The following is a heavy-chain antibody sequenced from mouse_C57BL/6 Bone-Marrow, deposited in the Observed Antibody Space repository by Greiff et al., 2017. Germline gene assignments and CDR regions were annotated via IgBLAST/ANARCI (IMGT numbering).Heavy chain of an antibody. V-gene: IGHV1-18*01. D-gene: IGHD1-1*02. Sequence: VQLQQSGPELVKPGASVKIPCKASGYTFTDYNMDWVKQSHGKSLEWIGDINPNNGGTNYNQKFKGKATLTADKSSSTAYMERRSLTSEDTAVYYCAIRWYFDYWGQGTTLTVSS. CDR2: INPNNGGT. CDR1: GYTFTDYN. CDR3: AIRWYFDY. J-gene: IGHJ2*01.